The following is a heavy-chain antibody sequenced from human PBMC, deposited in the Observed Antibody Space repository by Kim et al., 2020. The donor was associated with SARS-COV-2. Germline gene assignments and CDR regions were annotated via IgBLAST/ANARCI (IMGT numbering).Heavy chain of an antibody. J-gene: IGHJ4*02. CDR3: ARSRGWYFDY. Sequence: TNNPPLRSQVTISVDTSKTQFSLKRSSLTAADTAVYYCARSRGWYFDYWGQGTLVTVSS. D-gene: IGHD6-19*01. V-gene: IGHV4-34*01.